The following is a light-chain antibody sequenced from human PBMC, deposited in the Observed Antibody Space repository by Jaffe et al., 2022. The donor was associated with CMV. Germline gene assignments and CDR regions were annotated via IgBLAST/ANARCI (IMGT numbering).Light chain of an antibody. J-gene: IGKJ4*01. V-gene: IGKV3-15*01. CDR1: QSIASN. CDR2: GAS. Sequence: EIVMTQSPATLSVSPGERVTLSCRASQSIASNLAWYQQKPGQAPRLLIYGASTRAAGIAARFSGSGSGTEFTLTVSSLQSEDSAVYYCQQYNNWPPLTFGGGTKVEIK. CDR3: QQYNNWPPLT.